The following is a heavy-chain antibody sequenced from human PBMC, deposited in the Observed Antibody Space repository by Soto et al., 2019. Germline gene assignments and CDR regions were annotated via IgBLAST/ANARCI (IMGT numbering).Heavy chain of an antibody. Sequence: QVQLVESGGGVVQPGRSLRLSCAASGFTFSSYAMHWVRQAPGKGLEWVAVISYDGSNKYYADSVKGRFTISRDNSKNTLYLQMNSLRAEDTAVYYCAREREQQLVHDYWGQGTLVTVSS. J-gene: IGHJ4*02. CDR1: GFTFSSYA. CDR2: ISYDGSNK. D-gene: IGHD6-13*01. CDR3: AREREQQLVHDY. V-gene: IGHV3-30-3*01.